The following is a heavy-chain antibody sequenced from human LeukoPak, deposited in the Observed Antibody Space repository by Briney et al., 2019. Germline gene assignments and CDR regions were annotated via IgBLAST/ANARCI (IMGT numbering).Heavy chain of an antibody. CDR3: ARDPGSARPKYYYMDV. V-gene: IGHV1-46*01. Sequence: ASVKVSCKASGYTFTSYYMHWVRQAPGQGLEWMGIINPSGGSTSYAQKFQGRVTMTRDMSTSTVYVELSSLRSEDTAVYYCARDPGSARPKYYYMDVWGKGTTVTVSS. D-gene: IGHD6-6*01. J-gene: IGHJ6*03. CDR1: GYTFTSYY. CDR2: INPSGGST.